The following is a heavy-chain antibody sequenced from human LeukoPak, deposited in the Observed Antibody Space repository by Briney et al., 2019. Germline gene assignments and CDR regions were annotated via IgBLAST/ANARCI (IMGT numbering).Heavy chain of an antibody. D-gene: IGHD6-13*01. V-gene: IGHV3-7*01. CDR1: GFTFSDYW. J-gene: IGHJ3*02. CDR3: ARGSSWAFDAFDI. Sequence: GGSLRLSCAVSGFTFSDYWMTWVRQAPGKGLEWVANINEDGSDKKYVDSVKGRFTISRDNAKNSLYLQMNSLRAEDTAVYYCARGSSWAFDAFDIWGQGTMVTVSS. CDR2: INEDGSDK.